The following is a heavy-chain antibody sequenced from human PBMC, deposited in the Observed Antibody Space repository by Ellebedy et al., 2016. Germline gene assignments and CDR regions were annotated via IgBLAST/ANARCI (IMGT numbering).Heavy chain of an antibody. D-gene: IGHD2-15*01. J-gene: IGHJ5*02. CDR3: ARGEREEDIGS. CDR2: IYYSGST. Sequence: SETLSLTCTVSGGSISGSTYYWGWIRQPPGKGLEWIGSIYYSGSTYYNPSLKSRVTLSVDTSKNQFSLKLSSVTAADTAVYYCARGEREEDIGSWGQGTLVTVSS. CDR1: GGSISGSTYY. V-gene: IGHV4-39*07.